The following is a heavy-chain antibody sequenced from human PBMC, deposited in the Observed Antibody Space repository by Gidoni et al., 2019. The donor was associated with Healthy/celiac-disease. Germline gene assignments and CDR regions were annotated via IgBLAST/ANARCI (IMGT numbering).Heavy chain of an antibody. Sequence: QVQLVESGGGLVKPGGSLRLSCAASGFTFSDYDMSWIRQAPGKGLEWVSNISSSGSTIYYADSVKGRFTSSRDNAKNSLYLQMNSLRAEDTAVYYCARAPRGYSGYDYYYYYGMDVWGQGTTVTVSS. CDR3: ARAPRGYSGYDYYYYYGMDV. D-gene: IGHD5-12*01. J-gene: IGHJ6*02. CDR1: GFTFSDYD. CDR2: ISSSGSTI. V-gene: IGHV3-11*01.